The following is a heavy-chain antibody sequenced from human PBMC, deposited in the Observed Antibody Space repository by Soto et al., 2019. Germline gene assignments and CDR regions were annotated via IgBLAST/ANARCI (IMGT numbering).Heavy chain of an antibody. J-gene: IGHJ4*02. Sequence: GASVKVSCKPSGYIFTNYGISWVRQAPGQGLEWMGWIIAYFGHPTYAQNLQGRVTITAVASTGTVYMELSSLTSDDTALYFCATDLVGSAGPYYFAWWGQGTLVTVSS. V-gene: IGHV1-18*01. CDR2: IIAYFGHP. CDR1: GYIFTNYG. D-gene: IGHD3-10*01. CDR3: ATDLVGSAGPYYFAW.